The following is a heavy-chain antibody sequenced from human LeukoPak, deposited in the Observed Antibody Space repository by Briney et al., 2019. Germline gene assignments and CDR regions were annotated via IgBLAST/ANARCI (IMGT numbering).Heavy chain of an antibody. V-gene: IGHV4-31*01. CDR3: AREGIAAM. Sequence: SQTLSLSCTVSGNSISSVGYCWSWIRQHPGKCLEWIVYIYYSGSTYYNPSLKSQVTISVDTSKNQCSLKLSSVTAADTAVYYCAREGIAAMWGQGKLVTVSS. J-gene: IGHJ4*02. CDR1: GNSISSVGYC. CDR2: IYYSGST. D-gene: IGHD6-13*01.